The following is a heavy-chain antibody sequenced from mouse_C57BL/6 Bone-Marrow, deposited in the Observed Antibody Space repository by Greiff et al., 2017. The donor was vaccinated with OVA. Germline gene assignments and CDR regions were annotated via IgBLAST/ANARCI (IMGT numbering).Heavy chain of an antibody. CDR3: AKNYYGSSYWYFDV. J-gene: IGHJ1*03. D-gene: IGHD1-1*01. V-gene: IGHV1-31*01. Sequence: VQLQQSGPELVKPGASVKISCKASGYSFTGYYMHWVKQSHGNILDWIGYIYPYNGVSSYNQKFKGKATLTVDKSSSTAYMELRSLTSEDSAVYYCAKNYYGSSYWYFDVWGTGTTVTVSS. CDR1: GYSFTGYY. CDR2: IYPYNGVS.